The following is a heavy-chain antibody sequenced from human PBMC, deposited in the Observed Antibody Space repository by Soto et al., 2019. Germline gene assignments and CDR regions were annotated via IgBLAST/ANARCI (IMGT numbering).Heavy chain of an antibody. V-gene: IGHV3-23*01. CDR1: GFTISSYA. CDR2: ISDRGDTT. J-gene: IGHJ4*02. CDR3: AKDKPGTTSFDY. D-gene: IGHD1-1*01. Sequence: PGGSLRLSCAASGFTISSYAMYWVRQAPGKGLEWVSAISDRGDTTHYADSVKGRSTISRDTSKNTLYLQLNTLRADDTAVYYCAKDKPGTTSFDYWGQGTLVTVSS.